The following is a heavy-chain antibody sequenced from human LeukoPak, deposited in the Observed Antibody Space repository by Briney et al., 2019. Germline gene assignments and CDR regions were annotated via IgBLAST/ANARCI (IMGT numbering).Heavy chain of an antibody. CDR2: INPNSGGT. D-gene: IGHD1-26*01. CDR1: GYTFTSYD. CDR3: ARAPLEGGSYPFDY. J-gene: IGHJ4*02. V-gene: IGHV1-2*04. Sequence: RASVKVSCKASGYTFTSYDINWVRQAPGQGLEWMGWINPNSGGTNYAQKFQGWVTMTRDTSISTAYMELSRLRSDDTAVYYCARAPLEGGSYPFDYWGQGTLVTVSS.